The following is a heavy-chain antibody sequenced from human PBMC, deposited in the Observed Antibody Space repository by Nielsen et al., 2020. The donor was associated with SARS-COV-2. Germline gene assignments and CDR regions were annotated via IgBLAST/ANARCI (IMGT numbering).Heavy chain of an antibody. V-gene: IGHV3-33*05. D-gene: IGHD5-12*01. Sequence: GESLKISRAASGFTFSSYGMHWVRQAPGKGLEWVAVISYDGSNKYYADSVKGRFTISRDNSKNTLYLQMNSLRAEDTAVYYCARDHGYSGYDLLGGGFDYWGQGTLVTVSS. CDR3: ARDHGYSGYDLLGGGFDY. CDR1: GFTFSSYG. CDR2: ISYDGSNK. J-gene: IGHJ4*02.